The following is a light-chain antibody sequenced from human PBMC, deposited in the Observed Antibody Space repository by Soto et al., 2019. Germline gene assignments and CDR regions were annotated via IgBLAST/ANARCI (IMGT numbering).Light chain of an antibody. CDR3: QQYGTSPRT. CDR2: ATS. V-gene: IGKV3D-15*01. Sequence: EIVMTQSPATLSVSPGERATLSCRASQSVSSNFAWYHQQPAQAPRLLIYATSSRATGIPDRFSGSGSQTDFTLTISSLEPEDFAVYYCQQYGTSPRTFGQGTKVDIK. CDR1: QSVSSN. J-gene: IGKJ1*01.